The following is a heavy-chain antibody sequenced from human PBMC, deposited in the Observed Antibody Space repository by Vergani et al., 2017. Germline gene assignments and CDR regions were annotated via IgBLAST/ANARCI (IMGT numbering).Heavy chain of an antibody. J-gene: IGHJ4*02. D-gene: IGHD3-9*01. V-gene: IGHV3-33*01. CDR2: IWYDGSNK. Sequence: QVQLVESGGGVGQPGRSLRLSCAASGFTFSSYGMHWVRQAPGKGLEWVAVIWYDGSNKYYADSVKGRLTISRDNSKNTLYLQMNSLRAEDTAVYYCSRDGGRYTDYYFDYWGQGTLVTVSS. CDR1: GFTFSSYG. CDR3: SRDGGRYTDYYFDY.